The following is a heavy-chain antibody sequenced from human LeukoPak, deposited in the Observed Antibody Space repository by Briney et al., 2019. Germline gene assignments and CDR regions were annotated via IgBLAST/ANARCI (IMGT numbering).Heavy chain of an antibody. CDR2: IYYSGNT. V-gene: IGHV4-39*07. D-gene: IGHD3-9*01. CDR1: GGSISSSSYY. Sequence: SETLSLTCTVSGGSISSSSYYWGWIRQPPGKGLERIGSIYYSGNTYYIPSLNSRLTISQDTSNNQFSLTLSSVTAADTAIYYCARDKGHFDVDYWGQGILVTVSS. J-gene: IGHJ4*02. CDR3: ARDKGHFDVDY.